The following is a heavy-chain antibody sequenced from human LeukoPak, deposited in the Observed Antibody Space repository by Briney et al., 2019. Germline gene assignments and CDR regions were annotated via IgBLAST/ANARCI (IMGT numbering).Heavy chain of an antibody. V-gene: IGHV4-59*01. CDR1: GGSISSYY. Sequence: PSETLSLTCTVSGGSISSYYWSWIRQPPGKGLEWIGYIYYSGSTNYNPSLKSRVTISVDTSKNQFSLKLSSVIAADTAVYYCARVAGFYDSSGYYDWGQGTLVTVSS. CDR3: ARVAGFYDSSGYYD. J-gene: IGHJ4*02. CDR2: IYYSGST. D-gene: IGHD3-22*01.